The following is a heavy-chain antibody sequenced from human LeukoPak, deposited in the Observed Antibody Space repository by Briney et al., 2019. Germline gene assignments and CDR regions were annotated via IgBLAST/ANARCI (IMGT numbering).Heavy chain of an antibody. J-gene: IGHJ4*02. CDR1: GFTFSSYA. Sequence: GGSLRLSCAASGFTFSSYAMSWVRQAPGEGLEWVSAISGSGGSTYYADSVKGRFTIFRENPKNTLYLQMNSLRAEDTAVYYCARDQSGYWGQGTLVTVSS. V-gene: IGHV3-23*01. D-gene: IGHD3-10*01. CDR2: ISGSGGST. CDR3: ARDQSGY.